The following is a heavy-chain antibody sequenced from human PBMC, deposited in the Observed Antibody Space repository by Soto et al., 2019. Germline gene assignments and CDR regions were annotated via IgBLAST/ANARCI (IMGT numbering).Heavy chain of an antibody. D-gene: IGHD1-1*01. V-gene: IGHV4-31*03. Sequence: SETLSLTCTVSGGSISSGGYYWSWIRQHPGKGLEWIGYIYYSGSTYYNTSLKSRVTISVDTSKNQFSLKLSSVTAADTAVYYCVRDPSVESDAFDIWGQGTMVTVSS. CDR3: VRDPSVESDAFDI. CDR1: GGSISSGGYY. CDR2: IYYSGST. J-gene: IGHJ3*02.